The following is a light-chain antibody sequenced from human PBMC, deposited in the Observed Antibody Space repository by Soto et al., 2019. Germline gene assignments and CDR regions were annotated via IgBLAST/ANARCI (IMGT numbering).Light chain of an antibody. CDR3: QHSSNWPRT. CDR2: DAS. Sequence: EIVLTQSPATLSLSPGERATLSCRASQSVSTYLAWYQQKPGQAPSLLIYDASNRSTGIPARFSGSGSGTDFTLTISLLEPEDFAVYYCQHSSNWPRTFGQGTKLEIK. CDR1: QSVSTY. V-gene: IGKV3-11*01. J-gene: IGKJ2*01.